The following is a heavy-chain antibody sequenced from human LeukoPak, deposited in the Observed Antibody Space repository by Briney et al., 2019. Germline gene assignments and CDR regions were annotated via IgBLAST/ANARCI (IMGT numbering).Heavy chain of an antibody. Sequence: SGPTLVNPTQTLTLTSTSSGFALSTNAVGVGWIRQPPGKALERLALIYWNDDRRYSPSLKSRLIITMDTSKNQVVLTMTNMDRVDTATYYCAHGPATNPRWFDPWGQGILVTVSS. CDR2: IYWNDDR. J-gene: IGHJ5*02. D-gene: IGHD5-24*01. CDR3: AHGPATNPRWFDP. V-gene: IGHV2-5*01. CDR1: GFALSTNAVG.